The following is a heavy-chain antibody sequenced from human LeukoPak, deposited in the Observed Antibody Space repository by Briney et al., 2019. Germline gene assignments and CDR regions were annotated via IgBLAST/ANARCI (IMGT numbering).Heavy chain of an antibody. CDR3: ARAHESSSLLFDY. CDR2: INPNSGGT. CDR1: GYTFTGYY. Sequence: GASVKVSCKASGYTFTGYYMHWVRQAPGQGLEWMGWINPNSGGTNYAQKFQGRVTMTRDTSISTAYMELSRLRSDDTAVYYCARAHESSSLLFDYWGQGTLVTVSS. D-gene: IGHD6-13*01. V-gene: IGHV1-2*02. J-gene: IGHJ4*02.